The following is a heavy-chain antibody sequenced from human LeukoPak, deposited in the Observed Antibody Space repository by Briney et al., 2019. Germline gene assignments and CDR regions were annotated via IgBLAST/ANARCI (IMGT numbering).Heavy chain of an antibody. CDR2: ISSSGSTI. V-gene: IGHV3-11*01. CDR1: GFTFSDYY. D-gene: IGHD6-13*01. Sequence: GGSLRLSCAASGFTFSDYYMSWIRQAPGKGLEWVSYISSSGSTIYYADSVKGRFTISRDNAKNSLYLQMNSLRAEDTAVYYCAKSYSSSWPRDFDYWGQGTLVTVSS. J-gene: IGHJ4*02. CDR3: AKSYSSSWPRDFDY.